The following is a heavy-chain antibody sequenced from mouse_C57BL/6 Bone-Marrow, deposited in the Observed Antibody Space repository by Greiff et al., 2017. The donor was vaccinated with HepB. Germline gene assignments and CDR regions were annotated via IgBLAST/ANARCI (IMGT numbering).Heavy chain of an antibody. J-gene: IGHJ1*03. CDR1: GFTFSSYA. D-gene: IGHD1-1*01. CDR2: ISSGGDYI. Sequence: EVNVVESGEGLVKPGGSLKLSCAASGFTFSSYAMSWVRQTPEKRLEWVAYISSGGDYIYYADTVKGRFTISRDNARNTLYLQMSSLKSEDTAMYYCTRESIYYYGSSYWYFDVWGTGATVTVSS. CDR3: TRESIYYYGSSYWYFDV. V-gene: IGHV5-9-1*02.